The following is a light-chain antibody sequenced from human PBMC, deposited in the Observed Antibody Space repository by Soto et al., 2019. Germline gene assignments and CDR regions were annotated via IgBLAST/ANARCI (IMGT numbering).Light chain of an antibody. CDR1: SSDVGGYNY. CDR3: TSYTGISTYV. Sequence: QSVLTQPASVSGSPGQSITISCTGTSSDVGGYNYVAWYQQHPDKAPKLLIYDVSNRPSGVSIRFSGSKSGNTASLTISGLLPEDEADYYCTSYTGISTYVFGTGTKVTVL. J-gene: IGLJ1*01. V-gene: IGLV2-14*01. CDR2: DVS.